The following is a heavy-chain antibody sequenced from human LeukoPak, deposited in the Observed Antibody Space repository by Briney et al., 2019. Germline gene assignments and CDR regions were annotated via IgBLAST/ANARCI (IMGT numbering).Heavy chain of an antibody. D-gene: IGHD5-18*01. J-gene: IGHJ4*02. V-gene: IGHV3-21*01. Sequence: GGSLRLSCAASGFTFSSYSMNWVRQAPGKGLEWVSSISSSSSYIYYADSVKGRFTISRDNSKNTLYLQMNSLRAEDTAVYYCARQARGYSYADFDYWGQGTLVTVSS. CDR3: ARQARGYSYADFDY. CDR1: GFTFSSYS. CDR2: ISSSSSYI.